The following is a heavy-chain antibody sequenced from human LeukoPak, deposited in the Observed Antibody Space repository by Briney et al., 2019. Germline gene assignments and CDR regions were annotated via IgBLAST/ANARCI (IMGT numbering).Heavy chain of an antibody. CDR3: ATRRARSEGYYSHFDY. Sequence: SETLSLTCAVYGGSFSGYYWSWIRQPSGKGLEWIGEINHGGSTNYNPSLKSRVTISVDTSKNQFSLKLSSVTVADTAVYYCATRRARSEGYYSHFDYWGQGTLVTVSS. D-gene: IGHD3-22*01. CDR2: INHGGST. J-gene: IGHJ4*02. CDR1: GGSFSGYY. V-gene: IGHV4-34*01.